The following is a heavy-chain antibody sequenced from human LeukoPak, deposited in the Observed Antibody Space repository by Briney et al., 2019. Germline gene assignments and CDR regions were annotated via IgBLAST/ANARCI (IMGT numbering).Heavy chain of an antibody. V-gene: IGHV1-2*02. CDR1: GYTFTGYY. CDR3: ARDGLEITGTTGFDY. D-gene: IGHD1-7*01. CDR2: INPNSGGT. J-gene: IGHJ4*02. Sequence: EASVKVSCKASGYTFTGYYMHWVRQAPGQGLEWMGWINPNSGGTNYAQKFQGRVTMTRDTSISTAYMELSRLRSDDTAVYYCARDGLEITGTTGFDYWGQGTLVTVSS.